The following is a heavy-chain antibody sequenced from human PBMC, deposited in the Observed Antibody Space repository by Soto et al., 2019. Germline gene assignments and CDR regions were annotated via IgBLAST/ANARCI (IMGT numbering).Heavy chain of an antibody. D-gene: IGHD3-16*01. CDR3: ARAEDYVWGTLLS. V-gene: IGHV3-48*01. Sequence: GGSLRLSCAASGFTFSRYSMNWVRQAPGKGLEWVSYISSSSSTIYYADSVKGRFTISRDNSKNTLYLQMNSLRAEDTAVYYCARAEDYVWGTLLSWGQGTLVTVSS. CDR2: ISSSSSTI. CDR1: GFTFSRYS. J-gene: IGHJ5*02.